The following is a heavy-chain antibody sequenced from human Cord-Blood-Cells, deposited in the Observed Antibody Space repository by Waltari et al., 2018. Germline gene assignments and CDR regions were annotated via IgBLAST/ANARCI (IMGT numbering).Heavy chain of an antibody. CDR2: ISSSSSYI. CDR1: GFTFSSYS. CDR3: ASSDYSSSSGFDY. Sequence: EVQLVESGGGLVKPGGSLRLSCAASGFTFSSYSLNWARQAPGKGLEWVSSISSSSSYIYYADSVKGRFTISRDNAKNSLYLQMNSLRAEDTAVYYCASSDYSSSSGFDYWGQGTLVTVSS. V-gene: IGHV3-21*01. J-gene: IGHJ4*02. D-gene: IGHD6-6*01.